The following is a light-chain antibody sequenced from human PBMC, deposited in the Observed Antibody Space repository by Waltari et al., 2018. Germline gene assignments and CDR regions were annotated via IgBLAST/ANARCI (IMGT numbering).Light chain of an antibody. CDR2: DAS. CDR1: QSVNSY. J-gene: IGKJ1*01. CDR3: QQRSNWPT. V-gene: IGKV3-11*01. Sequence: EIVLTQSPATLSLSPGERATLSCRASQSVNSYLAWYHQKPGQAPRLLIYDASNRATGIPARCSGSGSGTDFTLTISSLEPEDFAVYYCQQRSNWPTFGQGTKVEIK.